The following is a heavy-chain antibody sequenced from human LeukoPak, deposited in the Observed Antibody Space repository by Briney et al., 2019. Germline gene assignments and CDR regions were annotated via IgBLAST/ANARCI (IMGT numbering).Heavy chain of an antibody. CDR3: ARDPWLHAFDI. V-gene: IGHV1-18*01. CDR2: INVYNGNT. D-gene: IGHD6-19*01. Sequence: ASVKVSCKASGYTFTSYDISWVRQAPGQGLKWMGWINVYNGNTNYAQKLQGRVTMTTDTSTSTAYMELRSLRSDDTAVYYCARDPWLHAFDIWGQGTMVTVSS. CDR1: GYTFTSYD. J-gene: IGHJ3*02.